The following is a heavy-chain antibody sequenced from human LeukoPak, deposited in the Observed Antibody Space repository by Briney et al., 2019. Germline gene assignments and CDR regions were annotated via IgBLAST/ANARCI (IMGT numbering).Heavy chain of an antibody. CDR2: IDWDDDK. CDR3: ARTMSGYYRPHYYYYGMDV. CDR1: GFSLSTSGMC. J-gene: IGHJ6*02. D-gene: IGHD3-3*01. V-gene: IGHV2-70*01. Sequence: SGPTLVNPTQTLTLTCTFSGFSLSTSGMCVSWIRQPPGKALEWLALIDWDDDKYYSTSLKTRLTISKDTSKNQVVLTMTNMDPVDTATYYCARTMSGYYRPHYYYYGMDVWGQGTTVTVSS.